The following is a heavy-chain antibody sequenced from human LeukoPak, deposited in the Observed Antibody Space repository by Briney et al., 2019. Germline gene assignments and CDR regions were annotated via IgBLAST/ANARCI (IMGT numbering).Heavy chain of an antibody. CDR3: ARVSPRAVVVSYYFDY. CDR1: GGSISSSSYY. CDR2: IYYSGST. D-gene: IGHD3-22*01. J-gene: IGHJ4*02. V-gene: IGHV4-39*07. Sequence: PSETLSLTCTVSGGSISSSSYYWGWLRQPPGKGLEWIGSIYYSGSTYYNPSLKSRVTISVDTSKNQFSLKLSSVTAADTAVYYCARVSPRAVVVSYYFDYWGQGTLVTVSS.